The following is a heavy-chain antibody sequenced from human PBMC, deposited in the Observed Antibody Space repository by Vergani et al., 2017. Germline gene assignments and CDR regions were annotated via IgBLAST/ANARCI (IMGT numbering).Heavy chain of an antibody. V-gene: IGHV3-74*01. CDR3: ARDPWFENYYYYMDV. D-gene: IGHD3-10*01. J-gene: IGHJ6*03. CDR1: GFTFSSYW. CDR2: INSDGSST. Sequence: EVQLVESGGGLVKPGGSLRLSCAASGFTFSSYWMHWVRQAPGKGLVWVSRINSDGSSTSYADSVRGRFTISRDNSKNTLYLQMNSLRAEDTAVYYCARDPWFENYYYYMDVWGKGTTVTVSS.